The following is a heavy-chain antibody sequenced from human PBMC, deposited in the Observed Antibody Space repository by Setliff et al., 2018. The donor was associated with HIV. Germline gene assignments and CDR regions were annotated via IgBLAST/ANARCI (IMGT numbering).Heavy chain of an antibody. Sequence: SETLSPTCTVSGGSISSSSYYWGWIRQPPGKGLELIGSIYYTGTTYYHPSLESRVTLSVDMSRNQFSLRLTSVTAADTGVYYCARHSDSSSWPPGGYYHYMDVWGKGTTVTVSS. CDR2: IYYTGTT. CDR1: GGSISSSSYY. J-gene: IGHJ6*03. CDR3: ARHSDSSSWPPGGYYHYMDV. D-gene: IGHD6-13*01. V-gene: IGHV4-39*01.